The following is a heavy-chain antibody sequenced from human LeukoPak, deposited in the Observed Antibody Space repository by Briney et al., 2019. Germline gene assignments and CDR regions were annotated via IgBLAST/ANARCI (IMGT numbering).Heavy chain of an antibody. CDR1: GYTFTSYD. J-gene: IGHJ2*01. V-gene: IGHV1-8*01. CDR3: ARAGGGYDFWSGYYTSYWYFDL. CDR2: MNPNSGNT. Sequence: ASVKVSCKAFGYTFTSYDINWVRQAPGQGLEWMGWMNPNSGNTGYAQKFQGRVTITRNTSISTAYMELSSLRSEDTAVYYCARAGGGYDFWSGYYTSYWYFDLWGRGTLVTVSS. D-gene: IGHD3-3*01.